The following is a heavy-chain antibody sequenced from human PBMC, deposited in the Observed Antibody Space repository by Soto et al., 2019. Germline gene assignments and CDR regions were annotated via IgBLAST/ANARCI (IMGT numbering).Heavy chain of an antibody. CDR1: GFTFSSYS. CDR2: ISSSSSYI. J-gene: IGHJ3*02. CDR3: ARAVAASRGAFDI. Sequence: EGSLRLSCAASGFTFSSYSMNWVRQAPGKGLEWVSSISSSSSYIYYADSVKGRFTISRDDAKNSLYLQMNSLRAEDTAVYYCARAVAASRGAFDIWGQGTMVTVSS. V-gene: IGHV3-21*01. D-gene: IGHD2-15*01.